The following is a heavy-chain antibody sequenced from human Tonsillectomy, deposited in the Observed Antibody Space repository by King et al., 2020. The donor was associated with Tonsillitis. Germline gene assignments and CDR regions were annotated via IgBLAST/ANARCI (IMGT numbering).Heavy chain of an antibody. Sequence: VQLVESGGGLVQSGESLRLSCAPSGFTFSSYAMSWVRQAPGKGLEWVSTISGSGDSTYYADSVKGRFTISRDNSKNTLYLQMNSLRAEDTAVYYCAKDGIQLWFDYWGQGTLVTVSS. CDR3: AKDGIQLWFDY. CDR1: GFTFSSYA. D-gene: IGHD5-18*01. CDR2: ISGSGDST. V-gene: IGHV3-23*04. J-gene: IGHJ5*01.